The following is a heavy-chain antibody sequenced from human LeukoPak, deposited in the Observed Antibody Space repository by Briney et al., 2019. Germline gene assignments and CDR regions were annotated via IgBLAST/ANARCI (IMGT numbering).Heavy chain of an antibody. V-gene: IGHV3-9*01. J-gene: IGHJ4*02. Sequence: GRSLRFSCAASGFIFDDYAMHWVRQAPGKGLEWVSGISWNSGSIGYADSVKGRFTISRDNAKNSLYLQMNSLRAEDTALYYCAKDRGNYYDSSGPFDYWGQGTLVTVSS. CDR3: AKDRGNYYDSSGPFDY. CDR1: GFIFDDYA. CDR2: ISWNSGSI. D-gene: IGHD3-22*01.